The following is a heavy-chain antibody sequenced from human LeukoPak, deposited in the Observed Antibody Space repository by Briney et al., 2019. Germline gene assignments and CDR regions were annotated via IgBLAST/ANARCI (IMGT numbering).Heavy chain of an antibody. J-gene: IGHJ4*02. CDR3: ARWTTLTTRDLDY. D-gene: IGHD4-17*01. CDR2: IGSNSDNI. V-gene: IGHV3-21*01. CDR1: GFTFNIYS. Sequence: GGSLRLSCAASGFTFNIYSMTWVRQAPGKGLEWVSSIGSNSDNIYYADSVRGRFTTSRDNAKNSLFLQVSSLRAEDTAVYYCARWTTLTTRDLDYWGQGTLVTVSS.